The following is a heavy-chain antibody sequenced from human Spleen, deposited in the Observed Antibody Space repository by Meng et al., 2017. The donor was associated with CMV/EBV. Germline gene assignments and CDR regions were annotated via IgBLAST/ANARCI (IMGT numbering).Heavy chain of an antibody. CDR1: GFTFSTYG. Sequence: GGSLRLSCAASGFTFSTYGMHWVRQAPGKGLEWVAFIRDDGTNEYFAESVKGRFTVSRDNSKNTLYLQMNSLRAEDTAVYFCARELVVIGDAGPFDNWGQGTLVTVSS. J-gene: IGHJ4*02. D-gene: IGHD2-21*01. CDR2: IRDDGTNE. V-gene: IGHV3-30*02. CDR3: ARELVVIGDAGPFDN.